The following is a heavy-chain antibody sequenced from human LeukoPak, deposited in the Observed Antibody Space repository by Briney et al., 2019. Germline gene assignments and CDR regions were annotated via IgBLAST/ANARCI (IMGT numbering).Heavy chain of an antibody. J-gene: IGHJ6*02. CDR1: GGSIYDSVYY. CDR2: VYYTGST. D-gene: IGHD3-22*01. CDR3: ARHSGSGYYSYFYTMDV. V-gene: IGHV4-39*01. Sequence: PSETPSLTCTVSGGSIYDSVYYWGWIRQSPGKGLEWIGTVYYTGSTYYNPSLKSRVIISVDTSKNQFSLKLTSVTAADTAVYYCARHSGSGYYSYFYTMDVWGQGATVTVSS.